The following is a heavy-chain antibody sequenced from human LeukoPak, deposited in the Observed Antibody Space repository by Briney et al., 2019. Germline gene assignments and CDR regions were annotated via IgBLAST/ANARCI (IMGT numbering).Heavy chain of an antibody. J-gene: IGHJ4*02. D-gene: IGHD6-13*01. CDR2: ISSSSSYI. V-gene: IGHV3-21*01. CDR1: GFTFSSYS. CDR3: ARDGEEASSSWYRVDY. Sequence: GGSLRLSCAASGFTFSSYSMNWVRQAPGKGLEWVSSISSSSSYIYYADSVKGRFTISRDNAKNSLYLQMNSLRAEDTAVYYCARDGEEASSSWYRVDYWGQGTLVTASS.